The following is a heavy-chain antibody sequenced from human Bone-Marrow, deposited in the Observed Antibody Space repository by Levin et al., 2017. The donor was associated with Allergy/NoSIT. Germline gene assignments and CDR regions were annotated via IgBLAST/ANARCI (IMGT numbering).Heavy chain of an antibody. CDR1: GGSISTASW. Sequence: SETLSLTCYVSGGSISTASWWTWVRQPPGQGLGWIGQIYHTGTTNYNPSFRSRITISVDKSNNRFSLNLRSLTAVDTAVYYCSRGRGMRWFDPWGQGTLVTVSS. D-gene: IGHD1-14*01. V-gene: IGHV4-4*02. CDR3: SRGRGMRWFDP. CDR2: IYHTGTT. J-gene: IGHJ5*02.